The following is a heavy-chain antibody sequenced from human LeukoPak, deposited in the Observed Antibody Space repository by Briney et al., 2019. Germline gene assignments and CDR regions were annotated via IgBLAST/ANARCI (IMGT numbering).Heavy chain of an antibody. CDR1: GESFSGYY. CDR2: INHSGST. Sequence: SETLSLTCAAYGESFSGYYWSWIRQPPGKGLEWIGEINHSGSTNYNPSLKSRVTISVDTSKNQFSLKLSSVTAADTAVYYCARGGYCSGGSCYYFWFDPWGQGTLVTVSS. J-gene: IGHJ5*02. CDR3: ARGGYCSGGSCYYFWFDP. V-gene: IGHV4-34*01. D-gene: IGHD2-15*01.